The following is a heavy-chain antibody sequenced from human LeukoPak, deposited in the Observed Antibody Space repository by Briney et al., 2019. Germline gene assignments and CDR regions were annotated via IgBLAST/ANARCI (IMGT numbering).Heavy chain of an antibody. Sequence: SETLSLTCTVSGGSISSGSYYWSWIRQPAGKGLEWIGRIYTSGSTNYNPSLKRRITISVDTSKNHFSLKLSSVPAADTAVYYCARARRSGYDLGYWGQGTLVTVSS. V-gene: IGHV4-61*02. CDR2: IYTSGST. CDR3: ARARRSGYDLGY. CDR1: GGSISSGSYY. D-gene: IGHD5-12*01. J-gene: IGHJ4*02.